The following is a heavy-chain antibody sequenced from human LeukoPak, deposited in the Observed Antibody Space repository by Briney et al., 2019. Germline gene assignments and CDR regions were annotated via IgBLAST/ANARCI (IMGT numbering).Heavy chain of an antibody. CDR1: GYTFTGYY. CDR3: ARVVGLRYFDWSGWFDP. J-gene: IGHJ5*02. V-gene: IGHV1-2*02. D-gene: IGHD3-9*01. Sequence: ASVKVSCKASGYTFTGYYMHWVRQAPGQGLEWMGWINPNSGGTNYAQKFQGRVTMTRDTSISTAYMELSRLRSDDTAVYCCARVVGLRYFDWSGWFDPWGQGTLVTVSS. CDR2: INPNSGGT.